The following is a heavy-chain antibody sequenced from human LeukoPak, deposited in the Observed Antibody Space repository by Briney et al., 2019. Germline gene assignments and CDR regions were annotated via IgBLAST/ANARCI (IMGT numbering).Heavy chain of an antibody. J-gene: IGHJ4*02. Sequence: ASVKVSCKASGYTFTGCYMHWVRQAPGQGLEWMGWMNPNSGNTGYAQKFQGRVTMTRNTSINTAYMELSSLRSEDTAVYYCARVYSRRSSGYYYADYWGQGTLVTVSS. CDR2: MNPNSGNT. V-gene: IGHV1-8*02. D-gene: IGHD3-22*01. CDR3: ARVYSRRSSGYYYADY. CDR1: GYTFTGCY.